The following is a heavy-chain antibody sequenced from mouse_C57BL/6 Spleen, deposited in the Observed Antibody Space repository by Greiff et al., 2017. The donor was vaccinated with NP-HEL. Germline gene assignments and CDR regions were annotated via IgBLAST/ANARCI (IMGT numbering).Heavy chain of an antibody. CDR3: ARDNYGSQFAY. J-gene: IGHJ3*01. CDR2: ISYDGSN. D-gene: IGHD1-1*01. V-gene: IGHV3-6*01. Sequence: EVHLVESGPGLVKPSQSLSLTCSVTGYSITSGYYWNWIRQFPGNKLEWMGYISYDGSNNYNPSLKNRISITRDTSKNQFFLKLNSVTTEDTATYYCARDNYGSQFAYWGQGTLVTVSA. CDR1: GYSITSGYY.